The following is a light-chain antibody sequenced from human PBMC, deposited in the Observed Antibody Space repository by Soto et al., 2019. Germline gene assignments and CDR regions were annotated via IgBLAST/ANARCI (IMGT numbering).Light chain of an antibody. CDR1: QTISSW. CDR3: QHYNSYSEA. CDR2: KAS. J-gene: IGKJ1*01. Sequence: DIPMTQSPSTLSGSVGDRVTITCRASQTISSWLAWYQQKPGKAPKLLIYKASTLKSGVPSRFSGSGSGTEFTHTISSLQPDDFATYYCQHYNSYSEACGQRTKVELK. V-gene: IGKV1-5*03.